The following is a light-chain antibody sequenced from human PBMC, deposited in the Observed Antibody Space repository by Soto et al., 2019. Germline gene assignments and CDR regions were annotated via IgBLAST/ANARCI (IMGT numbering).Light chain of an antibody. Sequence: DIQMTQSPATLSASVGDTVSITCRASQSVLTWLAWYQQKPGKAPNLLIYKASRLRDGVPSRFSGSGSGTDFTLTISSLRPYDFASYFCQHYFSYPYAFGQGTKLEI. CDR2: KAS. CDR1: QSVLTW. J-gene: IGKJ2*01. CDR3: QHYFSYPYA. V-gene: IGKV1-5*03.